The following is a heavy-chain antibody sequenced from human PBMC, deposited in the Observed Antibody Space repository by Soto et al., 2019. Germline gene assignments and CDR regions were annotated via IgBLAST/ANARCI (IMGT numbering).Heavy chain of an antibody. Sequence: ASVKVSCKASGYTFTSYYMHWVRQAPGQGLEWMGIINPSGGSTSYAQKFQGRVTMTRDTSTSTVYMELSSLRSEDTAVYYCAREGESTRGRWSYFDYWGQGTLVTVSS. CDR3: AREGESTRGRWSYFDY. CDR1: GYTFTSYY. J-gene: IGHJ4*02. CDR2: INPSGGST. V-gene: IGHV1-46*03. D-gene: IGHD1-1*01.